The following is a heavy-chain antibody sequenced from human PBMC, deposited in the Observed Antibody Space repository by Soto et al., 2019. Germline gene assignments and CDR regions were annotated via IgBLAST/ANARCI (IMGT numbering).Heavy chain of an antibody. V-gene: IGHV3-30*18. Sequence: QVQLVESGGGVVQPGRSLRLSCAASGFTFSSYGMHWVRQAPGKGLEWVAVISYDGSNKYYADSVKGRFTISRDNSKNTLYLQMNSLRAEDTAVYYCAKSVSFHLAYWGQGTLVTVSS. CDR1: GFTFSSYG. J-gene: IGHJ4*02. D-gene: IGHD3-16*02. CDR2: ISYDGSNK. CDR3: AKSVSFHLAY.